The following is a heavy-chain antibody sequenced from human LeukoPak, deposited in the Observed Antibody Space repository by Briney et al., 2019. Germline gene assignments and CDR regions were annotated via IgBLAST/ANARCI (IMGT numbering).Heavy chain of an antibody. CDR1: GFSFSTYA. V-gene: IGHV3-23*01. J-gene: IGHJ4*02. CDR2: IVGYGGGI. D-gene: IGHD5-24*01. CDR3: VKDRKPDGLYNFDY. Sequence: GGSLGLSCVASGFSFSTYAMNWVRQAPGQGLEWVSVIVGYGGGINYAGSVMGRFTISRDNSKNTVYLQMNSLRAEDTAVYYCVKDRKPDGLYNFDYWGQGTLVTVSS.